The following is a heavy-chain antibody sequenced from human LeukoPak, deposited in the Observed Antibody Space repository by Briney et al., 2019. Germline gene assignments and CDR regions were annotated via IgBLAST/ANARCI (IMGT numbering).Heavy chain of an antibody. D-gene: IGHD5-18*01. V-gene: IGHV4-31*03. Sequence: SETLSLTCTVSGGSISSGGYYWSWIRQHPGKGLEWIGYIYYSGSTYYNPSLKSRVTISVDTSKNQFSLKLSSVTAADTAVYYCARGRGYYSYLDYWGQGTLVTVSS. CDR2: IYYSGST. CDR1: GGSISSGGYY. CDR3: ARGRGYYSYLDY. J-gene: IGHJ4*02.